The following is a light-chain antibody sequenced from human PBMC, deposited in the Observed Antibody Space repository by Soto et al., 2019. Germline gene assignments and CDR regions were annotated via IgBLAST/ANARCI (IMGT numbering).Light chain of an antibody. Sequence: QSALTQPASVSGSPGQSITISCSGTSSDVGGYNFVSWYQQHPGKAPKVVIYEVSNRPSGVSNRFSGSKSGNTASLTISGPQAEDGADYYCSSSTTSSTLFGTGTKLTVL. J-gene: IGLJ1*01. CDR1: SSDVGGYNF. CDR2: EVS. CDR3: SSSTTSSTL. V-gene: IGLV2-14*01.